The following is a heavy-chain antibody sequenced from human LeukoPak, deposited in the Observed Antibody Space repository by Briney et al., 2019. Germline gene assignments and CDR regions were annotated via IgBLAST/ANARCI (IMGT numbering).Heavy chain of an antibody. CDR2: IYTSGST. Sequence: PSETLSLTCTVSGGSISSYYWSWIRQPAGKGLEWIGRIYTSGSTNYNPSLKSRVTISVDTSKNQFSLKLSSVTAADTAVYYCARGGIVLAEKDAFDIWGQGTMVTVSS. CDR3: ARGGIVLAEKDAFDI. D-gene: IGHD2-8*02. CDR1: GGSISSYY. J-gene: IGHJ3*02. V-gene: IGHV4-4*07.